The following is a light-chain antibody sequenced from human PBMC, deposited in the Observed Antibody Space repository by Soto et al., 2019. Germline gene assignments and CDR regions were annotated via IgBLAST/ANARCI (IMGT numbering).Light chain of an antibody. Sequence: EIVMTQSPATLSVSPGVRANLSCRDSQRISSNLAWYQQKPGQAPRLRIYGASTRATGVPARFSGSESGTEFTHTISSLQSEDFAVYYCQQYNNWLWTLGQGTKVEI. CDR1: QRISSN. V-gene: IGKV3-15*01. CDR2: GAS. CDR3: QQYNNWLWT. J-gene: IGKJ1*01.